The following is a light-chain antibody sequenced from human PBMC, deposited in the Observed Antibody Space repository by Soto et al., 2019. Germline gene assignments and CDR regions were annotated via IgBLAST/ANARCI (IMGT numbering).Light chain of an antibody. V-gene: IGKV3D-15*01. CDR1: QSVGND. Sequence: EVVMTQSPATLSVSPGERVTLACRASQSVGNDLAWYQQTRGQAPRLLVYGASTTATGIPGRFSGSRSGTEFTLTIDSPQFEDFAIYYCQQYNDGPPWTFGQGTLLEIK. CDR3: QQYNDGPPWT. CDR2: GAS. J-gene: IGKJ1*01.